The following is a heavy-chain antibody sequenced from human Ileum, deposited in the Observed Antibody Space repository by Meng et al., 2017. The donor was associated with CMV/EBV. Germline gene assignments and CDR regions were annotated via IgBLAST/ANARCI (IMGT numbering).Heavy chain of an antibody. CDR3: ARDITGSHFDH. CDR2: IYYNGNT. J-gene: IGHJ4*02. V-gene: IGHV4-39*07. D-gene: IGHD1-20*01. CDR1: GGAHNSNNYY. Sequence: QLHLQESGPGLVKPSETSLPSSTLGGGAHNSNNYYWGWVRQPPGKGLEWIGSIYYNGNTPYNPSLKSRVTISLDTSKNQFSLRLSSVTAADTAVYYCARDITGSHFDHWGQGILVTVSS.